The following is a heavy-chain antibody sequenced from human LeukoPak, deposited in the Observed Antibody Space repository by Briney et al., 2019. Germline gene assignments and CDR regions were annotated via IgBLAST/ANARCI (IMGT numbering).Heavy chain of an antibody. Sequence: AGSLTLSCAASGFAFSSQAMGWVRQAPGKGLEWVSVISDSGSITYYADSVKGRFTISRDNSKNTLFLQMNSLRAEDTAVYYCAKDARRTSGWYFFDYWGQGTLVTVSS. CDR2: ISDSGSIT. CDR3: AKDARRTSGWYFFDY. J-gene: IGHJ4*02. V-gene: IGHV3-23*01. D-gene: IGHD6-19*01. CDR1: GFAFSSQA.